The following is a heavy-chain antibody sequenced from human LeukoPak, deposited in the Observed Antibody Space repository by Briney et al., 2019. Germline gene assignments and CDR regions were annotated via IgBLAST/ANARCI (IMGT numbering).Heavy chain of an antibody. CDR3: ARQAYGSHFDAFDI. CDR2: IYPDDSET. CDR1: GYRFTTDY. Sequence: LEESLKISCKASGYRFTTDYIGWVRQMPGKGLEWMGIIYPDDSETNYSPSFQGQVSMSVDKSITTAYLQWSSLKASDTAIYYCARQAYGSHFDAFDIWGQGTMVTVSS. D-gene: IGHD3-22*01. J-gene: IGHJ3*02. V-gene: IGHV5-51*01.